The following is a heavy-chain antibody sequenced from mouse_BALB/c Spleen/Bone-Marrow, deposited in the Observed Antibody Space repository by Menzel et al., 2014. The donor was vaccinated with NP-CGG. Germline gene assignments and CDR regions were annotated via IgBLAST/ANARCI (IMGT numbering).Heavy chain of an antibody. Sequence: VQVVESGPSLVQPSQSLSIPCTVSGFSLTNYGIYWVRQSPGKGLEWLGVIWRGGTTDYNAAFMSRLSITKDNSKSQVFFKMNSLQADDTAIYYCAKGHYGSSPFAYWGQGTLVTVSA. CDR3: AKGHYGSSPFAY. CDR2: IWRGGTT. J-gene: IGHJ3*01. D-gene: IGHD1-1*01. V-gene: IGHV2-5-1*01. CDR1: GFSLTNYG.